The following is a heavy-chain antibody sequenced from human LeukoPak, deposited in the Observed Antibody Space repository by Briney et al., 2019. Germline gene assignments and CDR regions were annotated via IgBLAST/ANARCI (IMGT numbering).Heavy chain of an antibody. J-gene: IGHJ4*02. CDR2: IADIATK. V-gene: IGHV4-31*03. CDR1: GASITSGAYY. D-gene: IGHD1-14*01. Sequence: PSETLSLTCSVSGASITSGAYYWSWLRQQPEKGLEWIGYIADIATKFYNPSFKSRVSISMDPSKNLFSLSLTSLTAADTAVYYCARARMGPVPFDSWGQGILVTVSS. CDR3: ARARMGPVPFDS.